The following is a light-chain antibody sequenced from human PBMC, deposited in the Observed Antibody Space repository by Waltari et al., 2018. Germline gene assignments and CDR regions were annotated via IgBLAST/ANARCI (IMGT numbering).Light chain of an antibody. J-gene: IGLJ2*01. CDR1: KLGNKY. CDR3: QAWDNSTVI. Sequence: SYDLTQPSSVSVSPGQTANITCSGDKLGNKYASWYQQKPGQSPVLVIYEDIKRPSVIPERFSGSNSGNTATLTISGTRTMDEADYYCQAWDNSTVIFGGGTKLTVL. CDR2: EDI. V-gene: IGLV3-1*01.